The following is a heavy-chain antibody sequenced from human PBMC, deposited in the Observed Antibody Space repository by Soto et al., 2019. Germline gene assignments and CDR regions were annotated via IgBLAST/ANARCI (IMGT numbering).Heavy chain of an antibody. CDR2: ISGHNGNT. CDR3: SRAKSTIWDSHVNHCYGMDF. Sequence: ASVKVSCKASGYRFTSYGMNWVRRAPGQGLEWVAWISGHNGNTKYAEKFQGRVTMTTDTSTSTAYMELKNLRFDDTAVYYCSRAKSTIWDSHVNHCYGMDFWG. D-gene: IGHD2-2*01. CDR1: GYRFTSYG. J-gene: IGHJ6*02. V-gene: IGHV1-18*01.